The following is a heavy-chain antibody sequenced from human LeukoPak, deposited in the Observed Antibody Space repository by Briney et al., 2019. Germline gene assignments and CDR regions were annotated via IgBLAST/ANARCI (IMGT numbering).Heavy chain of an antibody. J-gene: IGHJ4*02. V-gene: IGHV3-9*01. CDR2: ISWNSGSI. CDR1: GFTFDDYA. Sequence: HPGRSLRLSCAASGFTFDDYAMHWVRQAPGKGLEWVSGISWNSGSIGYADSVKGRFTISRDNAKNSLYLQVNSLRAEDTAVYYCVRNPIGDYWGQGTLVTVSS. CDR3: VRNPIGDY. D-gene: IGHD2-21*01.